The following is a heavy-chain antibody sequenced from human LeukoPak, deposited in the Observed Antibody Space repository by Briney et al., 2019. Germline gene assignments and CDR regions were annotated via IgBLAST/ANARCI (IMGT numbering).Heavy chain of an antibody. J-gene: IGHJ6*03. CDR3: ARGRPYYDFWSGYYWSRPRGMDV. V-gene: IGHV4-34*01. D-gene: IGHD3-3*01. CDR2: INHSGST. CDR1: GGSFSGYY. Sequence: SETLSLTCAVYGGSFSGYYWSWIRQPPGKGLEWIGEINHSGSTNYNPSLKSRVTISVDTSKNQFSLKLSSVTAADTAVYYCARGRPYYDFWSGYYWSRPRGMDVWGKGTTVTVSS.